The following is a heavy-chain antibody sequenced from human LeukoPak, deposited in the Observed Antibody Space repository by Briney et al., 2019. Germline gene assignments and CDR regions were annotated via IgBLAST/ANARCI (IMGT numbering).Heavy chain of an antibody. J-gene: IGHJ5*02. Sequence: PGGSLRLSCTASGFTFNDYYMSWIRQAPGKGLEWISYISSSGSTIYYADSVKGRFTISRDNAKNSLYLQVNSLRAEDTAVYYCARDDGDYKWFDPWGQGTLVTVSS. CDR3: ARDDGDYKWFDP. D-gene: IGHD4-17*01. CDR2: ISSSGSTI. CDR1: GFTFNDYY. V-gene: IGHV3-11*01.